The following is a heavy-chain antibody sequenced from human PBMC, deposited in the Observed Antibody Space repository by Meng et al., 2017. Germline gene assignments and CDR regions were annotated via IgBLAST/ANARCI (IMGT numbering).Heavy chain of an antibody. Sequence: SETLSLTCAVYGGSFSGYYWSWIRQPPGKGLEWIGEINHSGSTNYNPSLKSRVTISVDTSKNQFSLKLSSVTAADTAVYYCARHGRYYDSSGYYYYYGRDVWGQGTTVTVSS. V-gene: IGHV4-34*01. CDR2: INHSGST. D-gene: IGHD3-22*01. CDR1: GGSFSGYY. CDR3: ARHGRYYDSSGYYYYYGRDV. J-gene: IGHJ6*02.